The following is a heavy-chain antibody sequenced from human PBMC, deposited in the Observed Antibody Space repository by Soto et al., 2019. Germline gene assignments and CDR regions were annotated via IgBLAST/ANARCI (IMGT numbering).Heavy chain of an antibody. CDR2: ISSSGGTT. Sequence: GGSLILSCAGSGYRFGSYALNWVRQAPGKGLEWVSAISSSGGTTYYADSVKGRSTISRDNSKNTLYLEVNSLRVEDTAVYYCARGMHYYNSSGYYGPFDHWGQGTLVTVSS. CDR1: GYRFGSYA. V-gene: IGHV3-23*01. CDR3: ARGMHYYNSSGYYGPFDH. J-gene: IGHJ4*02. D-gene: IGHD3-22*01.